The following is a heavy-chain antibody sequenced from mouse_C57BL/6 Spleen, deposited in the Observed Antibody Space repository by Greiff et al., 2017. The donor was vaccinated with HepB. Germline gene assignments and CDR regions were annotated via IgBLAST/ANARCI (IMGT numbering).Heavy chain of an antibody. CDR2: INPNNGGT. Sequence: VQLQQSGPELVKPGASVKIPCKASGYTFTDYNMDWVKQSHGKSLEWIGDINPNNGGTIYNQKFKGKATLTVDKTSSTAYMELRSLTSEDTAVYYCARRETAQARFAYWGQGTLVTVSA. CDR3: ARRETAQARFAY. D-gene: IGHD3-2*02. CDR1: GYTFTDYN. J-gene: IGHJ3*01. V-gene: IGHV1-18*01.